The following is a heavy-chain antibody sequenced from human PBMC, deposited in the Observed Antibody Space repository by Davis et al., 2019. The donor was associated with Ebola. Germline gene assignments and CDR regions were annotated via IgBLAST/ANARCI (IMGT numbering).Heavy chain of an antibody. CDR3: AACSGSTHYYGMDV. D-gene: IGHD3-10*02. J-gene: IGHJ6*02. CDR1: GFTFSSYA. V-gene: IGHV3-23*01. Sequence: GESLKISCAASGFTFSSYAMSWVRQAPGKGLEWVSAISGRGGSTYYADSVKGRFTISRDNSKNTLYLQMNSLRAEDTAVYYCAACSGSTHYYGMDVWGQGTSVTVSS. CDR2: ISGRGGST.